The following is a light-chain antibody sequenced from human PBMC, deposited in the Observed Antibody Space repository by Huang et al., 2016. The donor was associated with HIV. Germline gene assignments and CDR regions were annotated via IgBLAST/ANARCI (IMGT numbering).Light chain of an antibody. V-gene: IGKV3-15*01. J-gene: IGKJ1*01. CDR2: SAS. CDR3: QQYNSWPGT. Sequence: EIVMTPSPATLSVSPGESATLSCRASQSVSSNLGWYQQKPGQAPRLLIYSASTRATGSPARFSGSGSGTEFTRTISSLQYEDFAVYHWQQYNSWPGTFGQGTKVEIK. CDR1: QSVSSN.